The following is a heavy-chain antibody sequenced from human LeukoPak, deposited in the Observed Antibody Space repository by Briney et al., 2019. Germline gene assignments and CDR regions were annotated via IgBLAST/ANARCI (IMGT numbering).Heavy chain of an antibody. CDR2: IYYSGST. D-gene: IGHD6-6*01. V-gene: IGHV4-31*03. J-gene: IGHJ4*02. CDR3: AREPIAARTFDY. CDR1: GGSISSGGYY. Sequence: PSETLSLTCTVSGGSISSGGYYWSWIRQHPGKGLEWIGYIYYSGSTYYNPSLKSRVTISVDTSKNQFPLKLSSVTAADTAVYYCAREPIAARTFDYWGQGTLVTVSS.